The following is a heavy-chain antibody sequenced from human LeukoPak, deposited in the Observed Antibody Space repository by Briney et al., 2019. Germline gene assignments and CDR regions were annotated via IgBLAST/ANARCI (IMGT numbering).Heavy chain of an antibody. CDR1: GFTFSSYA. CDR2: ISSSGGST. CDR3: AKDRYAHLYYFDY. J-gene: IGHJ4*02. D-gene: IGHD2-8*01. Sequence: PGGSLRLSCAASGFTFSSYAMSWVRQAPGKGLEWVSAISSSGGSTYYADSVKGRFTISRDNSKNTLYLQMNSLRAEDTAVYYCAKDRYAHLYYFDYWGQGTLVTVSS. V-gene: IGHV3-23*01.